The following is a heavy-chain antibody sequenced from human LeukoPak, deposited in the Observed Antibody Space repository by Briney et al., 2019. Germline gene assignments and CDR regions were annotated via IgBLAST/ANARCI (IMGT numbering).Heavy chain of an antibody. CDR1: GFTVSNNY. J-gene: IGHJ4*02. CDR2: IYSGGST. CDR3: ASLSLGHY. V-gene: IGHV3-53*01. D-gene: IGHD6-6*01. Sequence: GGSLRLSCAASGFTVSNNYMSWVRQAPGKGLEWVSVIYSGGSTYYADSVKGRFTISRDTSKNTLSLQMNSLRAEGMAVYYCASLSLGHYWGQGTLVTVSS.